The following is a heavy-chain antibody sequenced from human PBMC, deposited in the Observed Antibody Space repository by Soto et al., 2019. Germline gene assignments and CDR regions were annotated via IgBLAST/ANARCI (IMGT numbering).Heavy chain of an antibody. CDR1: GGTFSSYA. Sequence: SVKVSCKGSGGTFSSYAISWVRQAPGQGLEWMGGIIPIFGTANYAQKFQGRVTITADKSTSTAYMELSSLRSEDTAVYYCARGPSLVVPELTFTWFDLWGQGTLVTVSS. CDR3: ARGPSLVVPELTFTWFDL. D-gene: IGHD3-22*01. J-gene: IGHJ5*02. V-gene: IGHV1-69*06. CDR2: IIPIFGTA.